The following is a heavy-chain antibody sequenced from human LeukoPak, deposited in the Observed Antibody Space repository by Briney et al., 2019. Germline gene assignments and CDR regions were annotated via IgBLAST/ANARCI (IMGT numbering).Heavy chain of an antibody. CDR2: IRGSGSGSGSGV. D-gene: IGHD7-27*01. J-gene: IGHJ4*02. CDR1: GFTFSDYP. Sequence: GGSLRLSCAASGFTFSDYPMNWVRQAPGKGLEWISNIRGSGSGSGSGVYYADSVRGRFTLSRDDAKNSLFLQMNSLRADETAFYYCARDDKWGFDYWGQGALVTVSS. V-gene: IGHV3-48*04. CDR3: ARDDKWGFDY.